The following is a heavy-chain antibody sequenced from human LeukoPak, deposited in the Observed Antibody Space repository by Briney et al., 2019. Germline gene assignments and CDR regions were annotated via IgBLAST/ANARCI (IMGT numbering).Heavy chain of an antibody. CDR2: ISYDGSNK. D-gene: IGHD3-10*01. CDR3: ARGRRITMVRGVPDY. Sequence: GRSLRLSCAASGFTFSSYAMHWVRQAPGKGLEWVAVISYDGSNKYYADSVKGRFTISRDNSKSTLYLQMNSLRAEDTAVYYCARGRRITMVRGVPDYWGQGTLVTVSS. CDR1: GFTFSSYA. V-gene: IGHV3-30*04. J-gene: IGHJ4*02.